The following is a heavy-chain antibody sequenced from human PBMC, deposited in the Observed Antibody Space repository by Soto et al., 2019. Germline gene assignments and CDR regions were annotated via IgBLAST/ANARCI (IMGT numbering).Heavy chain of an antibody. CDR3: VDYYYGMDV. J-gene: IGHJ6*02. V-gene: IGHV4-39*01. Sequence: SDTLSLTCTVSGGSMRSSSYYWGWIRQPPGKGLGWIGSIYYSGSTYYNPSLKSRVTISVDTSKNQFSLKLSSVTAADTAVYYCVDYYYGMDVWGQGTTVTVSS. CDR2: IYYSGST. CDR1: GGSMRSSSYY.